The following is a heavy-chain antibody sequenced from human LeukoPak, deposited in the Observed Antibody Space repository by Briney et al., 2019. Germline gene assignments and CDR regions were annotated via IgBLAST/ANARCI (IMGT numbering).Heavy chain of an antibody. V-gene: IGHV3-23*01. CDR1: GFTFSSYA. CDR2: TSGSGGNT. Sequence: GGSLRLSCAASGFTFSSYAMSWVRQAPGKGLERVSVTSGSGGNTYYADLVKGRFTISRDNSKNTLFLQMNSLRAEDTALYYCAKAPFSIGYSPADYWGQGTLVTVSS. D-gene: IGHD3-22*01. J-gene: IGHJ4*02. CDR3: AKAPFSIGYSPADY.